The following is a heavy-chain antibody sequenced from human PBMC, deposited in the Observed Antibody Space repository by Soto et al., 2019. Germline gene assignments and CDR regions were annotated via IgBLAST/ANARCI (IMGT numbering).Heavy chain of an antibody. J-gene: IGHJ6*02. Sequence: SETLSLTCTVSGGSISSGGYYWSWIRQHPGKGLEWIGYIYYSGSTYYNPSLKSRVTISVDTSKNQFSLKLSSVTAANTAVYYCARVGYDFGMDVWGQGTTVTVSS. V-gene: IGHV4-31*03. CDR2: IYYSGST. CDR1: GGSISSGGYY. D-gene: IGHD3-3*01. CDR3: ARVGYDFGMDV.